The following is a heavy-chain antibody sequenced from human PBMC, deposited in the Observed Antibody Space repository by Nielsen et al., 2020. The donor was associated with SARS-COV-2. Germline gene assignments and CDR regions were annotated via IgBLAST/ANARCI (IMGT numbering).Heavy chain of an antibody. Sequence: SETLSLTCAVYGGSFSGYYWSWIRQPPGKGLEWIGEINHSGSTNYNPSLKSRVTISVDTSKNQFSLKLSSVTAADTAVYYCARVSEEWELQPDYWGQGTLVTVSS. CDR1: GGSFSGYY. D-gene: IGHD1-26*01. V-gene: IGHV4-34*01. J-gene: IGHJ4*02. CDR3: ARVSEEWELQPDY. CDR2: INHSGST.